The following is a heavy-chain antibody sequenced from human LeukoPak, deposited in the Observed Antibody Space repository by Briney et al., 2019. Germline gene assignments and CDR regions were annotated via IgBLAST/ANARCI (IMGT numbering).Heavy chain of an antibody. Sequence: SETLSLTCAVYGGSFSGYYWSWIRQPPGKGLEWIGEINHSGSTNYNPSLKSRVTISVDTSKNQFSLKLSSVTAADTAVYYCVRSKEMAGFVLDYYYYAMDVWGQGTTVTVSS. CDR1: GGSFSGYY. D-gene: IGHD6-19*01. CDR2: INHSGST. CDR3: VRSKEMAGFVLDYYYYAMDV. J-gene: IGHJ6*02. V-gene: IGHV4-34*01.